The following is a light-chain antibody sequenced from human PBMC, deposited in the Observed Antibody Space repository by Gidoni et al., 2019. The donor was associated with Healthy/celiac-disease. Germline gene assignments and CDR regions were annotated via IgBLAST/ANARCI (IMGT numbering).Light chain of an antibody. CDR1: SLRSYY. Sequence: SSELTQDPAVSVALGQTVRITCQGDSLRSYYASWYQQKPGQAPVLVIYGKNNRPSGIPDRFSGSSSGNTASLTITGPQAEDEADYYCNSRDSSGNHVVFGGGTKLTV. CDR3: NSRDSSGNHVV. J-gene: IGLJ2*01. CDR2: GKN. V-gene: IGLV3-19*01.